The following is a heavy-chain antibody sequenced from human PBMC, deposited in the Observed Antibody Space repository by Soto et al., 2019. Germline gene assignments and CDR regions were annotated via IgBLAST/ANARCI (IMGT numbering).Heavy chain of an antibody. Sequence: QVHLQESGPGLVRPSQSLSLTCTVSGDAMGTGGHYYNWIRQVPGKCPEWIGYIYYSGATNYRPSLRARATMSRDTAKNQFSLTLISVTAAATALYYCSRDNALRPTVWGHWGQGIQVTVST. CDR1: GDAMGTGGHY. CDR3: SRDNALRPTVWGH. V-gene: IGHV4-31*03. D-gene: IGHD7-27*01. CDR2: IYYSGAT. J-gene: IGHJ4*02.